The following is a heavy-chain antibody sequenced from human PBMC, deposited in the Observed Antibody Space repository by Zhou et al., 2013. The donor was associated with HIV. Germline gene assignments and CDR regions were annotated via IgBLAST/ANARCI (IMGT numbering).Heavy chain of an antibody. Sequence: QVQLVQSGAEVRKPGASVKVSCKASGYTFTSYGISWVRQAPGQGLEWMGIINPSGGSTSYAQKFQGRVSVTRDTSTSTAYMELRNLRSDDTAVYFCARALSSTWSYGGYFYMDVWGKGTTVTVS. CDR3: ARALSSTWSYGGYFYMDV. CDR2: INPSGGST. V-gene: IGHV1-46*01. D-gene: IGHD2-2*01. J-gene: IGHJ6*03. CDR1: GYTFTSYG.